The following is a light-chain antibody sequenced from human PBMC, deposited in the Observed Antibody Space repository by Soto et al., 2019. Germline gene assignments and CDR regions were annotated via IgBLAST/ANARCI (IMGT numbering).Light chain of an antibody. CDR3: MQGTHWPPT. CDR2: RTS. Sequence: VMSQSPATLSVSPGDRATLSCRASQSISSNLAWYQQKPGQAPRLLMFRTSSRATGFPARFSGSGSGTEFTLKISRVEAEDVGVYYCMQGTHWPPTFGQRTRLEV. V-gene: IGKV3-15*01. J-gene: IGKJ5*01. CDR1: QSISSN.